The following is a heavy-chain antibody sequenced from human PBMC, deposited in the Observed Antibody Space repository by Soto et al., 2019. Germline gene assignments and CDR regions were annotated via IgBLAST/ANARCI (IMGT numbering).Heavy chain of an antibody. V-gene: IGHV1-8*01. J-gene: IGHJ6*03. CDR1: GYTFTSYD. CDR2: MNPNSGNT. CDR3: ARGGVPYCSGGSCYSNYYYYYMDV. Sequence: QVQLVQSGAEVKKPGASVKVSCKASGYTFTSYDINWVRQATGQGLEWMGWMNPNSGNTGYAQKFQGRVTMTRNTSISTAYMELSSLRSEDTALYYCARGGVPYCSGGSCYSNYYYYYMDVWGKGTTVTVSS. D-gene: IGHD2-15*01.